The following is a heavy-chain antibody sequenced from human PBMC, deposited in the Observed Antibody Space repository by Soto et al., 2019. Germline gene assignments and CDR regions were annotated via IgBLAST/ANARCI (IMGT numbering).Heavy chain of an antibody. CDR3: ARTIAAAGGRRYFDL. Sequence: QVPLVESGGGLVKPGGSLRLSCAASGFTFSDYYMSWIRQAPGKGLEWISYINNSSSYTNYADSVKGRFTISRDNAKNSPYLPMNSLRAEDTAVYYCARTIAAAGGRRYFDLWGRGTLVTVSS. CDR2: INNSSSYT. J-gene: IGHJ2*01. V-gene: IGHV3-11*05. D-gene: IGHD6-13*01. CDR1: GFTFSDYY.